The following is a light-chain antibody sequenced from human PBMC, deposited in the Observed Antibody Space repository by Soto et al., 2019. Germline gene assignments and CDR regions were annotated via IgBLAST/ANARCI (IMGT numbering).Light chain of an antibody. CDR3: QQYYNWFLLT. V-gene: IGKV3-15*01. J-gene: IGKJ4*01. CDR2: GAS. CDR1: QSVSSN. Sequence: EIGGKKSAATLSVSPRERAPLSCSTSQSVSSNLAWYQQTSGQAPRLLIYGASTRATGIPARFSGSGSGTEFTLTISSLQSEDFAVYYCQQYYNWFLLTFGGGTKVDIK.